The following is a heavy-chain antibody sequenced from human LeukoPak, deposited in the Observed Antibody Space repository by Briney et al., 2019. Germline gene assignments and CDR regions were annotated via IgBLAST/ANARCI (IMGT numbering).Heavy chain of an antibody. CDR1: GFTVSSNY. J-gene: IGHJ4*02. V-gene: IGHV3-53*01. CDR3: GSGRDSCGDYVSGSDY. Sequence: GGSLRPSCAASGFTVSSNYMSWVRQAPGKGLEWVSVIYSGGSTYYADSVKGRFTISRDNSKNTLYLQMNSLRAEDTAVYYCGSGRDSCGDYVSGSDYWGQGTLVTVSS. D-gene: IGHD4-17*01. CDR2: IYSGGST.